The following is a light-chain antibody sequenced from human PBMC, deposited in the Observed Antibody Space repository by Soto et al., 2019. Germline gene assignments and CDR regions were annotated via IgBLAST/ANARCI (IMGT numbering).Light chain of an antibody. J-gene: IGKJ2*01. CDR2: GAS. Sequence: DIQMTQSPSSLSASVGDRVTITCRASQSIRSYLNWYHQKPGKTPQLLIYGASNLQSWAPSRFTGSGSGTHFTLTISSLQPEDFATYYCQQSYTTPYTFGQGTKLEIK. V-gene: IGKV1-39*01. CDR3: QQSYTTPYT. CDR1: QSIRSY.